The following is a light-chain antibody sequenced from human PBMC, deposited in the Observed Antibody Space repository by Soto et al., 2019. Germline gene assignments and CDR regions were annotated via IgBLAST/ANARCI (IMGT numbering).Light chain of an antibody. CDR2: EVS. CDR1: SSDVGGYNY. Sequence: QSALTQPASVSGSPGQSITISCTGTSSDVGGYNYVFWYQQHPGKAPKLMIYEVSNRPSGVSNRFSGSKSGNTASLTISGLQAEDEADYYCSSYTSSSTHNYVFGTGTKLTVL. V-gene: IGLV2-14*01. J-gene: IGLJ1*01. CDR3: SSYTSSSTHNYV.